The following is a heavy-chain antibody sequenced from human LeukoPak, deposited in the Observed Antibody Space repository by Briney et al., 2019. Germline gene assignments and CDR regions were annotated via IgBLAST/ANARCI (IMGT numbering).Heavy chain of an antibody. CDR1: GYTFTDYY. J-gene: IGHJ4*02. Sequence: ASVKVSCKASGYTFTDYYMHWVRQAPGQGLEWMGWINPNSGGTNYAQKFQGRVTMTRDTSISTAYMELSRLRSDDTAVYYCAKSIAVAEAFDYWGQGTLVTVSS. CDR3: AKSIAVAEAFDY. CDR2: INPNSGGT. D-gene: IGHD6-19*01. V-gene: IGHV1-2*02.